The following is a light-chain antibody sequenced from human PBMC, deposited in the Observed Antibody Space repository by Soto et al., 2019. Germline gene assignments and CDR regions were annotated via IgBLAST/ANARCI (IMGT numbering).Light chain of an antibody. CDR2: EVS. J-gene: IGLJ1*01. Sequence: QSGLTQPASVSGSPGQSITISCTGTNIDVGGYNYVSWYQQHPGKAPKLMIYEVSKRPSGVPDRFSGSKSGNTASLTVSGLQAEDEADYYCSSHAGSNNYVFGTGTKLTVL. CDR1: NIDVGGYNY. CDR3: SSHAGSNNYV. V-gene: IGLV2-8*01.